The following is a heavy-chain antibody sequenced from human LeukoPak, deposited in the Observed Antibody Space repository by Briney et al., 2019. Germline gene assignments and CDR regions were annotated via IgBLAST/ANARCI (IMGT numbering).Heavy chain of an antibody. CDR3: ARDGVVPAAIPGDNWFDP. J-gene: IGHJ5*02. D-gene: IGHD2-2*02. V-gene: IGHV1-2*02. Sequence: ASVKVSCKASGYTFTGYYMHWVRQAPGQGLEWMGWINPNSGGTNYAQKFQGRVTMTRDTSISTAYMELSRLRSDDTAEYYCARDGVVPAAIPGDNWFDPWGQGTLVTVSS. CDR2: INPNSGGT. CDR1: GYTFTGYY.